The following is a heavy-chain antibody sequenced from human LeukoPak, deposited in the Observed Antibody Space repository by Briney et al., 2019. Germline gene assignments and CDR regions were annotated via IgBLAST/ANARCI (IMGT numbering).Heavy chain of an antibody. CDR1: GGTFSSYA. J-gene: IGHJ4*02. D-gene: IGHD3-22*01. CDR3: AKGGAMIVGLPFDY. CDR2: ITPIFGTA. Sequence: SVKVSCKASGGTFSSYAISWVRQAPGQGLEWMGGITPIFGTANYAQKFQGRVTITADKSTSTAYMELSSLRSEDTAVYYCAKGGAMIVGLPFDYWGQGTLVTVSS. V-gene: IGHV1-69*06.